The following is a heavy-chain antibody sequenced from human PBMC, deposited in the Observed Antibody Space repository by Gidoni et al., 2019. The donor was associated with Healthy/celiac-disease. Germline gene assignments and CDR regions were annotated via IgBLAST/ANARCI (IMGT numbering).Heavy chain of an antibody. V-gene: IGHV3-21*01. D-gene: IGHD2-2*02. J-gene: IGHJ4*02. CDR3: ARESMGCSSTSCYTDY. Sequence: EVQLVESGGGLVKPGWSLRLSCAASGFNFRIHSMNWVRQAPGKGLAGVSSIRRSSGYIYYADSVTGRFTITRDNAKNSLYLQMNSLRAEDTAVYYCARESMGCSSTSCYTDYWGQGTLVTVSS. CDR2: IRRSSGYI. CDR1: GFNFRIHS.